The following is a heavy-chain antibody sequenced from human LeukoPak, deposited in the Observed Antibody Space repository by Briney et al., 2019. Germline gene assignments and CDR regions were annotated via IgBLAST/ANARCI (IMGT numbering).Heavy chain of an antibody. J-gene: IGHJ4*02. CDR3: AKDLWLLWFGDDGPHRGFDY. CDR2: INPTGGST. D-gene: IGHD3-10*01. V-gene: IGHV1-46*01. Sequence: ASVKVSCKASGYTFTSYYMHWVRQAPGEGLEWMGIINPTGGSTSYAQKFQGRVTMTRDTSTSTVYMELSSLRAEDTAVYYCAKDLWLLWFGDDGPHRGFDYWGQGTLVTVSS. CDR1: GYTFTSYY.